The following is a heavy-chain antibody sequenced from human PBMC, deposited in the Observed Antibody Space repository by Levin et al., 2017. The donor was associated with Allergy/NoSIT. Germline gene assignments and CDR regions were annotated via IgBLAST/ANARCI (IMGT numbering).Heavy chain of an antibody. Sequence: GESLKISCQASGYSFTSYWFGWVRQRPGKGLEWMGLIFPSDSDTRVSPSFQGQIIMSVDKSTSTAYLQWSSLKASDTAIYYCARRDSDGINSFDYWGQGTLVTVSS. V-gene: IGHV5-51*01. CDR3: ARRDSDGINSFDY. D-gene: IGHD2-21*01. CDR2: IFPSDSDT. J-gene: IGHJ4*02. CDR1: GYSFTSYW.